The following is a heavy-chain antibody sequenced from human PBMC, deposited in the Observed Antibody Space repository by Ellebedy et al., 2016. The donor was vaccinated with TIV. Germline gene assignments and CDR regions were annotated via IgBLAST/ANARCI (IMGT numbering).Heavy chain of an antibody. V-gene: IGHV1-46*01. J-gene: IGHJ3*02. D-gene: IGHD4-17*01. Sequence: ASVKVSXXASGYIFTSFYIHFVRRAPGQGLEWMGVINPSGGGTSYAQNFQGRVTSTTDTSTNTVYMELSSLRSEDTAIYYCARYGDFVDAFDIWGQGTMVPVSS. CDR3: ARYGDFVDAFDI. CDR1: GYIFTSFY. CDR2: INPSGGGT.